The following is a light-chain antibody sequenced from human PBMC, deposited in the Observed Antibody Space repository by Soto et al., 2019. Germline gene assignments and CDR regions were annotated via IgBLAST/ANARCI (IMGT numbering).Light chain of an antibody. CDR2: DNN. Sequence: QSVLTQPPSVSAAPGQKVTISCSGSSSNIGKTFLSWYQQFPGTAPKLLIYDNNKRPSGIPDRFSGSQSGTSATLAITGLQTGDEADYYCAAWDSSLNEVVFGGGTKVTVL. CDR3: AAWDSSLNEVV. J-gene: IGLJ2*01. V-gene: IGLV1-51*01. CDR1: SSNIGKTF.